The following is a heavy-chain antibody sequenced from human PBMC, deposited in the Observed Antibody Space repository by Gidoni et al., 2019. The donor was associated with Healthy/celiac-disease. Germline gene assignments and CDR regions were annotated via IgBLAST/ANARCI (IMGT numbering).Heavy chain of an antibody. CDR3: ARGDCSGGSCYPIAKTYFDY. CDR1: GGSISSSSYY. J-gene: IGHJ4*02. D-gene: IGHD2-15*01. Sequence: QLQLQESGPGLVKPSETLSLTCTVSGGSISSSSYYWGWIRQPPGKGLEWIGGIYYSGSTYYNPSLKSRVTISGDTSKNQFSLKLSSVTAADTAVYYCARGDCSGGSCYPIAKTYFDYWGQGTLVTVSS. V-gene: IGHV4-39*01. CDR2: IYYSGST.